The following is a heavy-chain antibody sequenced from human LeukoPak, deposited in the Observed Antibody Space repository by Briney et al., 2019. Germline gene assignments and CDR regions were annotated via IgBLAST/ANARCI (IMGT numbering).Heavy chain of an antibody. D-gene: IGHD4-23*01. V-gene: IGHV4-39*07. CDR1: GGSISSSSYY. CDR3: ARVSGGNPPLLDY. Sequence: SETLSLTCTVSGGSISSSSYYWGWIRQPPGKGLEWIGSIYYSGSTYYNPSLKSRVTISVDTSKNQFSLKLSSVTAADTAVYYCARVSGGNPPLLDYWGQGTLVTVSS. J-gene: IGHJ4*02. CDR2: IYYSGST.